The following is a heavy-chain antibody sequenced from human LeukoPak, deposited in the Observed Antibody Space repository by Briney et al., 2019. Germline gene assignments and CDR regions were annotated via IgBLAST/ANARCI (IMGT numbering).Heavy chain of an antibody. Sequence: GGSLRLSCAASGFTFSSYDMYWVRQATGKGLEWVSAIGTAGDTYYPGSVKGRFTISRENAKNSLYLQMNSLRVGDTAVYYCIRGPYCSGGSCYGHFDYWGQGTLVTASS. V-gene: IGHV3-13*01. CDR1: GFTFSSYD. J-gene: IGHJ4*02. CDR2: IGTAGDT. CDR3: IRGPYCSGGSCYGHFDY. D-gene: IGHD2-15*01.